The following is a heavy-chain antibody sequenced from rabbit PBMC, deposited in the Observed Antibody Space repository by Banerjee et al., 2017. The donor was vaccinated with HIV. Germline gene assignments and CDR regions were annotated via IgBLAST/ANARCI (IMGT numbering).Heavy chain of an antibody. CDR1: GFSFNNTYW. CDR2: IYVGSGGTT. Sequence: QEQLEESGGDLVKPEGSLTLTCTASGFSFNNTYWIYWVRQAPGKGLEWIACIYVGSGGTTYYASWAKGRFTISKTSSTTVTLEMTSLTAADTATYFCARDPYVGSSDSWRLDLWGQGTLVTVS. D-gene: IGHD8-1*01. CDR3: ARDPYVGSSDSWRLDL. J-gene: IGHJ3*01. V-gene: IGHV1S45*01.